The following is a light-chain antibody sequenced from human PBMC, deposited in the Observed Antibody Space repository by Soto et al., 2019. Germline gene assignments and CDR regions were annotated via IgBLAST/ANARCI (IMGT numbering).Light chain of an antibody. Sequence: DIVMTQSPLSLHVTLGQPASISCRSSQSLVYSDGNTYLTWFQQRPGQSPRRLIHQVPERDSGGPDRGSGSGSGTDFTLISSRVEAEDVVVYYGMQGTDWPPYTLGQGTKLEI. J-gene: IGKJ2*01. CDR1: QSLVYSDGNTY. CDR2: QVP. V-gene: IGKV2-30*01. CDR3: MQGTDWPPYT.